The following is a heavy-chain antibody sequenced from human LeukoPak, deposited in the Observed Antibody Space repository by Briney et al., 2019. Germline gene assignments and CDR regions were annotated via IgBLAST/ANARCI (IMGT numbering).Heavy chain of an antibody. V-gene: IGHV1-46*01. J-gene: IGHJ4*02. Sequence: GASVKVSCKASGYTFTSYYMHWVRQAPGQGLEWMAIINPSGGSTSYAQKFQGRVTMTRDTSTSTVYMELSSLRSEDTAVYYCARDTRPSYDSSSGYYYPGDYWGQGTLVTVSS. D-gene: IGHD3-22*01. CDR2: INPSGGST. CDR1: GYTFTSYY. CDR3: ARDTRPSYDSSSGYYYPGDY.